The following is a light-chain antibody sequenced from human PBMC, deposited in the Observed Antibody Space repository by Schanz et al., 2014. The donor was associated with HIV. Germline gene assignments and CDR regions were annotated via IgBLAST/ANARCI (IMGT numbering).Light chain of an antibody. CDR3: QQRSNWPWT. Sequence: EIVLTQSPGTLSLSPGERATLSCRASQSVSSSYLAWYQQKPGQAPRLLIYGASSRATGIPDRFSGSESGTDFTLTISRLEPEDFAVYYCQQRSNWPWTFGQGTKVEIK. CDR2: GAS. CDR1: QSVSSSY. J-gene: IGKJ1*01. V-gene: IGKV3D-20*02.